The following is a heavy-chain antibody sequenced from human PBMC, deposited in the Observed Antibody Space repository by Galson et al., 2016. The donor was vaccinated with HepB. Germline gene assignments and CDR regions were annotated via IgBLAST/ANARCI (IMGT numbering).Heavy chain of an antibody. V-gene: IGHV2-5*02. Sequence: PALVKPTPTLTLTCIFSGFSLSTSGVGVGWIRQPPGKALEWLAVIYWDDDKRYSPSLKSRLTITKDTSKNQVVLTMTNMDPVDKATYYCAHLNLPNYYGSGTFYNMAAYYFDYWGQGTLVTVSS. CDR3: AHLNLPNYYGSGTFYNMAAYYFDY. D-gene: IGHD3-10*01. CDR1: GFSLSTSGVG. J-gene: IGHJ4*02. CDR2: IYWDDDK.